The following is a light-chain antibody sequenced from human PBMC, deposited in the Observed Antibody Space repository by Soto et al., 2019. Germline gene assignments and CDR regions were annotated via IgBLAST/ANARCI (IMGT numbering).Light chain of an antibody. V-gene: IGKV3-15*01. J-gene: IGKJ1*01. Sequence: EIVMTQSPATLSVSPVERATLSCRASQSVSSNLAWYQQKPGQAPRLLIYGASTRATGIPARFSGSGSGTEFTLTISSLQSEDFAVYYCQQYNNWWKFGQGTKVDIK. CDR2: GAS. CDR3: QQYNNWWK. CDR1: QSVSSN.